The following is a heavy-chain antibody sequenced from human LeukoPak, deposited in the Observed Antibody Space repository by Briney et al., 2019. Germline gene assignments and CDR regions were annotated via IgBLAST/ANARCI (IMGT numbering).Heavy chain of an antibody. J-gene: IGHJ4*02. D-gene: IGHD3-3*01. CDR2: IIPILGIA. V-gene: IGHV1-69*04. CDR1: GGTFSSYA. CDR3: ASIPNYDFWSGTEFDY. Sequence: GASVKVSCKASGGTFSSYAISWVRQAPGQGLEWMGRIIPILGIANYAQKFQGRVTITADKSTSTAYMELSSLRSEDTAVYYCASIPNYDFWSGTEFDYWGQGTLVTVSS.